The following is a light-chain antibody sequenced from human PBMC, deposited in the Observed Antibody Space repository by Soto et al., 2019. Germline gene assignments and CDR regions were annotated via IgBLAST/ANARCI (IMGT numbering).Light chain of an antibody. CDR1: SSDVLNYNL. J-gene: IGLJ1*01. V-gene: IGLV2-23*02. CDR2: EVV. CDR3: CSSAGAITPPV. Sequence: QSALTQPASVSGSPGQSITISCSGTSSDVLNYNLVSWYQQHPGKAPKLLLYEVVKRPSGISTRFSGSTSANTATLTISGLQAEDEADYYCCSSAGAITPPVFGTGTKLTVL.